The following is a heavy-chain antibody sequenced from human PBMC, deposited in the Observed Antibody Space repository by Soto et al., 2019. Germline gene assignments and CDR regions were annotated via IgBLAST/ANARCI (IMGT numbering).Heavy chain of an antibody. CDR1: GFTFGSYT. J-gene: IGHJ6*02. D-gene: IGHD2-15*01. CDR3: ASITFGYCSGASCPGNGMDV. CDR2: ISSSSTHI. Sequence: VGSLRLSCAASGFTFGSYTMNWVRQAPGKGLEWVSSISSSSTHIYYADSVKGRFTISRDNAKNSLYLQMNSLRAEDTAVYYCASITFGYCSGASCPGNGMDVWGQGTTVTVSS. V-gene: IGHV3-21*01.